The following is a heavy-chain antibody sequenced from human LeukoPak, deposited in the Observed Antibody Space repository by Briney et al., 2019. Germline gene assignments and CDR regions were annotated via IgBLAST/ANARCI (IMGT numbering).Heavy chain of an antibody. D-gene: IGHD5-18*01. V-gene: IGHV3-30*03. CDR1: GFTFSSYG. J-gene: IGHJ4*02. CDR3: ARGPIQLWFLDY. Sequence: GGSLRLSCAASGFTFSSYGMHWVRQAPGKGLEWVAVISYDGSNKYYADSVKGRFTISRDNSKNTLYLQMNSLRAEDTAVYYCARGPIQLWFLDYWGQGTLVTVSS. CDR2: ISYDGSNK.